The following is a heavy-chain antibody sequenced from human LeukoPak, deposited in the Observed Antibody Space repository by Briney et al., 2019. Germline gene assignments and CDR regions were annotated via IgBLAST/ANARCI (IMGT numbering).Heavy chain of an antibody. CDR1: GGSISSGGYY. D-gene: IGHD3-3*01. J-gene: IGHJ5*02. CDR3: ARGKNPRFFGWFDP. Sequence: PSETLSLTCTVSGGSISSGGYYWSWIRQHPGKGLEWIGYIYYSGSTYYNPSLKSRVTISVDTSKNQFSLKLSSVTAADTAVYYCARGKNPRFFGWFDPRGQGTLVTVSS. CDR2: IYYSGST. V-gene: IGHV4-31*03.